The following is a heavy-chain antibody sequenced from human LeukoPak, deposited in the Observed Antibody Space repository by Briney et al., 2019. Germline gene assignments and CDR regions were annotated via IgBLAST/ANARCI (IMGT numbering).Heavy chain of an antibody. V-gene: IGHV3-7*01. Sequence: GGSLRLSCAASGFTFSDYYMSWIRQAPGKGLEWVANINRDASEKFHVDSVRGRFTISRDNTRNTFYLQMNSLRAEDTAVYFCARGITYCSGGICYYFFDYWGQGTLVTVSS. CDR2: INRDASEK. CDR3: ARGITYCSGGICYYFFDY. J-gene: IGHJ4*02. CDR1: GFTFSDYY. D-gene: IGHD2-15*01.